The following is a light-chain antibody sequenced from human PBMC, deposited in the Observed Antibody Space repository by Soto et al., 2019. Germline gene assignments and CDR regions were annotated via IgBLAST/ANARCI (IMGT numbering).Light chain of an antibody. J-gene: IGKJ2*01. CDR3: QQYHNWPPQYT. V-gene: IGKV3-15*01. Sequence: EIVMTQSPASLSVSPGEGATLSCRASQTVASNLAWYQQKPGPGPRLLIHGASTRATGVPARFSGSGSGTDFTLTISSLQSEDFAVYYCQQYHNWPPQYTFGQGTKLQIK. CDR1: QTVASN. CDR2: GAS.